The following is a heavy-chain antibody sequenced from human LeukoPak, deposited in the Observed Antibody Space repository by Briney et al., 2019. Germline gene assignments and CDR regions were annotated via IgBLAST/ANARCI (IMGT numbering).Heavy chain of an antibody. Sequence: PGGSLRLSCAASGFTFSSYWMHWVRQAPGKGLVRVPTISGSGGSTYFADSVKGRFTISRDNSKNTLYLQMNSLRAEDTAVYYCAKGGLTIAARPYYFDYWGRGTLVTVSS. CDR1: GFTFSSYW. D-gene: IGHD6-6*01. CDR2: ISGSGGST. J-gene: IGHJ4*02. CDR3: AKGGLTIAARPYYFDY. V-gene: IGHV3-23*01.